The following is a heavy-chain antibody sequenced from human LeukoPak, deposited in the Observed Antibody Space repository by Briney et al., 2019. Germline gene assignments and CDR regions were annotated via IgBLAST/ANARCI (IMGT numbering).Heavy chain of an antibody. J-gene: IGHJ4*02. V-gene: IGHV3-7*01. D-gene: IGHD4-11*01. CDR3: AREDHSNYNY. Sequence: GGSLRLSCAASGFPFSSYWMSWVRQAPGKGLEWVANIKQDGGEKFYVDSVRGRFTISRDNAKNSLYLQMNSLRAEDTAVYYCAREDHSNYNYWGQGTLVTVSS. CDR1: GFPFSSYW. CDR2: IKQDGGEK.